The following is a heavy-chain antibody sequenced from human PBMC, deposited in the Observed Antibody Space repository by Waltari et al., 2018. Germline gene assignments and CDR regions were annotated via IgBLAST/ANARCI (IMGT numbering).Heavy chain of an antibody. CDR1: GFIFSRCD. D-gene: IGHD3-9*01. CDR2: IRSDGSKK. CDR3: ATDISVLSPFS. J-gene: IGHJ5*02. Sequence: QVRLVESGGGLVPPGGSLRLSCAASGFIFSRCDMHWVRQAPGKGRDWSKRIRSDGSKKFYADSAKDRITISRDNSKNILCLQMDGLRAEDTAIYYCATDISVLSPFSWGPGILVTVSS. V-gene: IGHV3-30*02.